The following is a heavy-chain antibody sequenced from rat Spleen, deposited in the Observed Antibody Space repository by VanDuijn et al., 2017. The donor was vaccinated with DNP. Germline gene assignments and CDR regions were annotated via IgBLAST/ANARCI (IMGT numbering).Heavy chain of an antibody. Sequence: EVQLVGSGGGLVQSGRSLKLSCAASGFTFSNYGMAWVRQAPKKGLEWVASISASAGSTSYRDSVKGRFTISRDNAKSILYLQMDSLRSEDTATYYCTTDFERGYWGQGVMVTVSS. D-gene: IGHD1-11*01. V-gene: IGHV5-19*01. CDR3: TTDFERGY. CDR1: GFTFSNYG. CDR2: ISASAGST. J-gene: IGHJ2*01.